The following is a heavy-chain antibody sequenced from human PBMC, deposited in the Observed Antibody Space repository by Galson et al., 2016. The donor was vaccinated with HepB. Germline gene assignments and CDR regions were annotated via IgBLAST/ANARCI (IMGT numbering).Heavy chain of an antibody. CDR3: AKEEVWSGYYFSYGIDV. Sequence: SLRLSCAASGFTFDDHGMHWVRQAPGKGLEWVALISGDGGNTYYADSVKGRFTISRVNRKNSLYLQMNSLRAEDTALYYCAKEEVWSGYYFSYGIDVWGQGTMVTVSS. CDR2: ISGDGGNT. J-gene: IGHJ6*02. V-gene: IGHV3-43*02. D-gene: IGHD3-3*01. CDR1: GFTFDDHG.